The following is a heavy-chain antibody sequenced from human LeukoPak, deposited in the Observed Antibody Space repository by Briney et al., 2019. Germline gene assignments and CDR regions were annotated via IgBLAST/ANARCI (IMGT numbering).Heavy chain of an antibody. V-gene: IGHV3-23*01. D-gene: IGHD3-10*01. J-gene: IGHJ4*02. CDR1: GFTFSSYA. Sequence: GGSLRLSCAASGFTFSSYAMTWVRQAPGKGLEWGSTISGSGGNTYHADSVKGRFTISRDNSKNTLYLQMNSLRAEDTAVYYCARGGQTFDYWGQGTLVTVSS. CDR2: ISGSGGNT. CDR3: ARGGQTFDY.